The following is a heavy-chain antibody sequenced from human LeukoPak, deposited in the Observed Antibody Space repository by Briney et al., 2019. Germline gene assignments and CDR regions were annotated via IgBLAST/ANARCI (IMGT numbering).Heavy chain of an antibody. J-gene: IGHJ3*02. CDR1: GGSFSGYY. D-gene: IGHD3-22*01. CDR3: AREGDYYDSSGYYGSVAFDI. CDR2: INHSGST. V-gene: IGHV4-34*01. Sequence: SETLSLTCAVYGGSFSGYYWSWIRQPPGKGLEWIGEINHSGSTNYNPSLKSRVTMSVDTSKNQFSLKLSSVTAADTAVYYCAREGDYYDSSGYYGSVAFDIWGQGTMVTVSS.